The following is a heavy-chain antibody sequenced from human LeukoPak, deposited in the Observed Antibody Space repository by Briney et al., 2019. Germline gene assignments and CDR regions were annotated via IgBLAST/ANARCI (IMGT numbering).Heavy chain of an antibody. Sequence: SQTLSLTCTVSGASISSGSYYWSWIRQPAGKGLEWIGRIYTSGSTTYNPSLKSRVTISVDTSKNQFSLKLSSVTAADTAVYYCARGGYSSSWYRGEAYYFDYWGQGTLVTVSS. CDR1: GASISSGSYY. CDR2: IYTSGST. V-gene: IGHV4-61*02. J-gene: IGHJ4*02. CDR3: ARGGYSSSWYRGEAYYFDY. D-gene: IGHD6-13*01.